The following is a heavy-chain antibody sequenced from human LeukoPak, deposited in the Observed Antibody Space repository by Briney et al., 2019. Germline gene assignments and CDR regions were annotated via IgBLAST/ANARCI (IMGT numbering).Heavy chain of an antibody. CDR1: GYTFTTYG. D-gene: IGHD2-2*01. J-gene: IGHJ4*02. Sequence: ASVTVSCKASGYTFTTYGISWVRQAPGQGLEWMGWISAYNGNTNYAQKLQGRVTMTTDASTSTAYMELRSLRSDDTAVYYCARPPLPVLYCSSTSCHGSFDYWGQGTLVTVSS. CDR2: ISAYNGNT. CDR3: ARPPLPVLYCSSTSCHGSFDY. V-gene: IGHV1-18*01.